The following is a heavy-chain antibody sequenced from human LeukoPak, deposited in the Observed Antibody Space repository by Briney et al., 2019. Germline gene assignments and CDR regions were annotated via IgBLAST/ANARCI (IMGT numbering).Heavy chain of an antibody. V-gene: IGHV3-7*01. CDR3: ARESPDRGDFWGGWAYYYYMDV. CDR1: RFTFSNYW. Sequence: GGSLRLSCAASRFTFSNYWMSWVRQAPGKGLEWVANIKQDGSEKYYVDSVKGRFTISRDNAKNSLYLQMNSLRAEDTAVYYCARESPDRGDFWGGWAYYYYMDVWGKGTTVTVSS. D-gene: IGHD3-3*01. CDR2: IKQDGSEK. J-gene: IGHJ6*03.